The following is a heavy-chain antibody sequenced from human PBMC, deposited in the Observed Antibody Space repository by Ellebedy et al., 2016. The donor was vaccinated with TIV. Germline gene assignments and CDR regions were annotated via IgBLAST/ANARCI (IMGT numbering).Heavy chain of an antibody. D-gene: IGHD3-16*01. V-gene: IGHV3-30*18. CDR2: ISYEGSNK. CDR3: AKGGRSFLDWGHY. Sequence: GGSLRLXCAASGFTFRSYGMHWVRQAPGKGLEWVAVISYEGSNKYYADSVKGRFTISRDNSKSTLYLQMNRLRDEDTAVYYCAKGGRSFLDWGHYWGQGTLVTVSS. CDR1: GFTFRSYG. J-gene: IGHJ4*02.